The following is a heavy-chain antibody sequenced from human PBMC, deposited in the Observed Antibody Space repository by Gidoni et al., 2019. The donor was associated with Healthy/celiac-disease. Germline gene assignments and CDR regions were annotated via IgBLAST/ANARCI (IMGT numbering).Heavy chain of an antibody. CDR3: AKDREYSGYDLSF. CDR2: ISYDGSNK. J-gene: IGHJ4*02. V-gene: IGHV3-30*18. D-gene: IGHD5-12*01. CDR1: GFTFSSYG. Sequence: QVQLVESGGGVVQPGRSLRLPCAASGFTFSSYGMHWVRQAPGKGLEWVAVISYDGSNKYYADSVKGRFTISRDNSKNTLYLQMNSLRAEDTAVYYGAKDREYSGYDLSFWGQGTLVTVSS.